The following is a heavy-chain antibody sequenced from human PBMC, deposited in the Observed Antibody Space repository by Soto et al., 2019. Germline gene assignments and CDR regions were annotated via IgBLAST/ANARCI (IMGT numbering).Heavy chain of an antibody. J-gene: IGHJ6*02. CDR1: GYTFTGYY. CDR3: GRFSSLTHYYYYDMDD. V-gene: IGHV1-2*02. CDR2: INPNSGGT. D-gene: IGHD3-9*01. Sequence: ASVKVSCKASGYTFTGYYMHWVRQAPGQGLECMGWINPNSGGTNYAQKFQGRVTMTRDTSISTAYMELSRLRSDDTAVYYCGRFSSLTHYYYYDMDDWGQGTTFTVS.